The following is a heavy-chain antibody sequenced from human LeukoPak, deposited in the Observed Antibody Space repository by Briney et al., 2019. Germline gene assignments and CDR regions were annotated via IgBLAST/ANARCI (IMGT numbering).Heavy chain of an antibody. CDR2: ISGSGGST. J-gene: IGHJ5*02. CDR1: GFTFSSYA. CDR3: AREGSIVGAAWFDP. Sequence: GGSLRLSCAASGFTFSSYAMSWVRQAPGKGLEWVSAISGSGGSTYYADSVKGRFTISRDNAKNTLYLQMNSLRAEDTAVYYCAREGSIVGAAWFDPWGQGTLVTVSS. V-gene: IGHV3-23*01. D-gene: IGHD1-26*01.